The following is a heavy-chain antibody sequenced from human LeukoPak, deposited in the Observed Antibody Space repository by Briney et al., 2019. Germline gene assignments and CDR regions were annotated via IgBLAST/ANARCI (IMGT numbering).Heavy chain of an antibody. D-gene: IGHD2-15*01. J-gene: IGHJ4*02. Sequence: ASVNVSCKASGYTFSDYYIHWVRQAPGQRLEWMGWINPKSGTTYYTENFQGRVTVTRDSSISTTFMEMSDLRSDDTAIYYCAKVSPLGCGSGSCYSAFDYCGQGTLVTVSS. V-gene: IGHV1-2*02. CDR3: AKVSPLGCGSGSCYSAFDY. CDR1: GYTFSDYY. CDR2: INPKSGTT.